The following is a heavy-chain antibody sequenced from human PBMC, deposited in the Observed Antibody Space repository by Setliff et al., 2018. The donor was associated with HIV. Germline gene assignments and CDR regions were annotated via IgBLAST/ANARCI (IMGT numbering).Heavy chain of an antibody. CDR3: TTENHSY. J-gene: IGHJ4*02. V-gene: IGHV3-15*01. Sequence: PGGSLRLSCTASGFTFGDYAMTWVRQAPGKGLEWVGRIKSKVSGETADYAAPVTGRFTISRDDSRNMVFLQMNSLKSDDTAVYYCTTENHSYCGRGTLVTVSS. CDR1: GFTFGDYA. CDR2: IKSKVSGETA. D-gene: IGHD4-4*01.